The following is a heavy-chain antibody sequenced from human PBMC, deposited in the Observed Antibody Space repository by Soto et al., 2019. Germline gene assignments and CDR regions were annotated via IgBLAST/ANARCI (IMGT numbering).Heavy chain of an antibody. CDR3: AGGGDFWSGYYKNYYYYGMDV. CDR1: GFTFSSYA. J-gene: IGHJ6*02. Sequence: VQLLESGGGLVQPGGSLRLSCAASGFTFSSYAISWVRQAPGQGLEWMGGIIPIFGTANYAQKFQGRVTITADESTSTAYMELSSLRSEDTAVYYCAGGGDFWSGYYKNYYYYGMDVWGQGTTVTVSS. V-gene: IGHV1-69*01. CDR2: IIPIFGTA. D-gene: IGHD3-3*01.